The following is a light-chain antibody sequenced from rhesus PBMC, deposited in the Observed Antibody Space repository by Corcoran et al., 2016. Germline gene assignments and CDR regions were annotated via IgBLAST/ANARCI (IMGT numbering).Light chain of an antibody. V-gene: IGKV1-32*02. Sequence: DIQMSQSPSSLSASVGDRVTITCRASQGISSYLNWYQQKPGKAPKLLIYYANSLATGVPSRFSGGGSGTDFTITISSLQPEDFATYYCQQGNRNPLTCGGGTKVELK. CDR2: YAN. CDR3: QQGNRNPLT. J-gene: IGKJ4*01. CDR1: QGISSY.